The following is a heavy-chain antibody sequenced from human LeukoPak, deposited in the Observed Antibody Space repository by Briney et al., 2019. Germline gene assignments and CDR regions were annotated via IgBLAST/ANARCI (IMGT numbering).Heavy chain of an antibody. V-gene: IGHV4-34*01. CDR3: ARRTQIAAAGMAFDY. D-gene: IGHD6-13*01. Sequence: PSETLSLTCAVYGGSFSGYYWSWIRQPPGKGLEWIREINHSGSTNYNPSLKSRVTISVDTSKNQFSLKLSSVTAADTAVYYCARRTQIAAAGMAFDYWGQGTLVTVSS. J-gene: IGHJ4*02. CDR2: INHSGST. CDR1: GGSFSGYY.